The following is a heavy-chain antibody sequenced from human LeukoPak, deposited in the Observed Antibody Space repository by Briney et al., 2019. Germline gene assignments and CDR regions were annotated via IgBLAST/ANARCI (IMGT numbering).Heavy chain of an antibody. J-gene: IGHJ6*03. D-gene: IGHD3-3*01. CDR3: ARKSNYDFWSGYYIPWDYYYYMDV. CDR2: IYYSGST. Sequence: PSETLSLTCAVYGGSFSGYYWSWIRQPPGKGLEWIGYIYYSGSTYYNPSLKSRVTISVDTSKNQFSLKLSSVTAADTAVYYCARKSNYDFWSGYYIPWDYYYYMDVWGKGTTVTVSS. V-gene: IGHV4-30-4*08. CDR1: GGSFSGYY.